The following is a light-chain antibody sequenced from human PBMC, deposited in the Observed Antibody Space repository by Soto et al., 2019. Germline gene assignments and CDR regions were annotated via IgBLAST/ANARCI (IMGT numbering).Light chain of an antibody. CDR2: EVN. Sequence: QSVLTQPASVSASPGQSITISCTGTSSDIGAYNYVSWYQQHPGKAPKLVIYEVNNRPSGISDRFSGSKSGNTASLTISGLQAEDETDYYCASYTTSSTYVFGTGTKVTVL. CDR3: ASYTTSSTYV. V-gene: IGLV2-14*01. CDR1: SSDIGAYNY. J-gene: IGLJ1*01.